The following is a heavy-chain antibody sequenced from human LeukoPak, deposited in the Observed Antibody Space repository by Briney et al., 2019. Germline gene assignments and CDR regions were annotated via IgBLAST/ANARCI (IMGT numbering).Heavy chain of an antibody. CDR2: INHSGST. V-gene: IGHV4-34*01. Sequence: SETLSLTCAVYGGSFSGYYWSWIRQPPGKGLEWIGEINHSGSTNYNPSLKSRVTISVDTSKNQFSLKLSSVTAADTAVYYCARATTGVQLWYSPHYYYYYMDVWGKGTTVTVSS. J-gene: IGHJ6*03. CDR3: ARATTGVQLWYSPHYYYYYMDV. D-gene: IGHD5-18*01. CDR1: GGSFSGYY.